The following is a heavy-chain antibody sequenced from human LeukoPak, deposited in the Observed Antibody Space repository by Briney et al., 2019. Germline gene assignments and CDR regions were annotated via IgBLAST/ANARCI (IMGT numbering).Heavy chain of an antibody. CDR3: ARVRGYCSSTICYRYYFDY. CDR1: GYYISSGYY. Sequence: SETLSLTCTVSGYYISSGYYWGWIRQPPGKGLEWIGTIYRSGSTYYNPSLKSRVTIAVDTSKNQFSLKLTSVTAADTAVYYCARVRGYCSSTICYRYYFDYWGQGTLVTVSS. D-gene: IGHD2-2*01. J-gene: IGHJ4*02. V-gene: IGHV4-38-2*02. CDR2: IYRSGST.